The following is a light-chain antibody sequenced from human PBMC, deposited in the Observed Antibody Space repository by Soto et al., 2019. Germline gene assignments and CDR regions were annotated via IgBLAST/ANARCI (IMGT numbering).Light chain of an antibody. CDR2: GAS. V-gene: IGKV3-20*01. Sequence: EIVLTQSPGTLSLSPGERATLSCRASQSVFNNHIGWYQQKPGQAPRRLIFGASFRATGIPDRFSGSGSGTDFTLTISRLEPEDFAVYYCQQYGSSPTTF. CDR1: QSVFNNH. CDR3: QQYGSSPTT. J-gene: IGKJ1*01.